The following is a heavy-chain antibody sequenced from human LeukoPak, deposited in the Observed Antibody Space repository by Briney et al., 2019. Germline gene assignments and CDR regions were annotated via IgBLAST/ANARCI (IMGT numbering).Heavy chain of an antibody. CDR3: ARAKGPIAAAGTPRRSVFDY. CDR1: GYTFTSYG. Sequence: ASVKVSCKASGYTFTSYGISWVRQAPGQGLEWMGWISAYNGNTIYAQKLQGRVTMTTDTSTSTAYMELRSLRSDDTAVYYCARAKGPIAAAGTPRRSVFDYWGQGTLVTVSS. J-gene: IGHJ4*02. D-gene: IGHD6-13*01. V-gene: IGHV1-18*01. CDR2: ISAYNGNT.